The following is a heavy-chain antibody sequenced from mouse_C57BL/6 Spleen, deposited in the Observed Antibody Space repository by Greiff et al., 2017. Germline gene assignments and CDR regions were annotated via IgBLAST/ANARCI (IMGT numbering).Heavy chain of an antibody. J-gene: IGHJ3*01. D-gene: IGHD2-4*01. CDR3: ARRGGDYDGFAY. V-gene: IGHV1-82*01. Sequence: QVQLQQSGPELVKPGASVKISCKASGYAFSSSWMNWVKQRPGKGLEWIGRIYPGDGDTNYNGKFKGKATLTADQASSTAYMQLSSLTSEDSAVYFCARRGGDYDGFAYWGQGTLVTVSA. CDR2: IYPGDGDT. CDR1: GYAFSSSW.